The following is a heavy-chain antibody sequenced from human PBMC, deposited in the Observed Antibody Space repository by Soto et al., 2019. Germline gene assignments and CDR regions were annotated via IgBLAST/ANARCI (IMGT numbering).Heavy chain of an antibody. CDR2: IVVGSGDT. Sequence: GASVKVSCKASGFTFSASAVQWVRQARGQRLGWIGWIVVGSGDTNYAQDFQERVTITMDMSTSTAYMQLSSLRSEDTAIYYCAGTTSSYYYYGMDVWGQGTTVTVSS. CDR1: GFTFSASA. CDR3: AGTTSSYYYYGMDV. J-gene: IGHJ6*02. D-gene: IGHD1-7*01. V-gene: IGHV1-58*01.